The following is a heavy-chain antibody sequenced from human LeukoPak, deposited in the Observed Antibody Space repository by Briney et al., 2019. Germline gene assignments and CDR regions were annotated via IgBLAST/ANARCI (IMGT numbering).Heavy chain of an antibody. V-gene: IGHV4-59*01. CDR3: AREFEYYDSSGYWVRYFDY. J-gene: IGHJ4*02. D-gene: IGHD3-22*01. Sequence: PSETLSLTCTVSGGSISSYYWSWIRQPPGKGLEWIGYIYYSGSTNYNPSLKSRVTISVDTSKNQFSLKLSSVTAADTAVYYCAREFEYYDSSGYWVRYFDYWGQGTLVTVSS. CDR1: GGSISSYY. CDR2: IYYSGST.